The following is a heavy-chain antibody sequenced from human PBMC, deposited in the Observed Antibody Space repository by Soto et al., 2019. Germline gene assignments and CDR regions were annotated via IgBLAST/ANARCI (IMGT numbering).Heavy chain of an antibody. CDR3: AAGEASSRNLAPYYLDF. Sequence: SETLSLTCTVSGGSMRNYFWTWIRQPPGRGLEWIGYIHYSGTTSFFPSYNPSLRSRVTISEDTSKNQFSLKLLSVTTADTAVYFCAAGEASSRNLAPYYLDFWGQGTLVTVSS. CDR2: IHYSGTT. J-gene: IGHJ4*02. CDR1: GGSMRNYF. D-gene: IGHD6-13*01. V-gene: IGHV4-59*01.